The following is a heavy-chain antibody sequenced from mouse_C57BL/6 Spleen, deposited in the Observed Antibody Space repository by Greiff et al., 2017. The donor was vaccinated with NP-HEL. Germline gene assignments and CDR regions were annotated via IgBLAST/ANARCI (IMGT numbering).Heavy chain of an antibody. J-gene: IGHJ4*01. CDR2: INPSNGGT. Sequence: QVQLQQPGTELVKPGASVKLSCKASGYTFTSYWMHWVKQRPGQGLEWIENINPSNGGTNYNEKFKSKATLTVDKSSSTAYMQLSSLTSEDSAVYDCASDSNYVRSYYAMDYWGQGTSVTVSS. V-gene: IGHV1-53*01. D-gene: IGHD2-5*01. CDR3: ASDSNYVRSYYAMDY. CDR1: GYTFTSYW.